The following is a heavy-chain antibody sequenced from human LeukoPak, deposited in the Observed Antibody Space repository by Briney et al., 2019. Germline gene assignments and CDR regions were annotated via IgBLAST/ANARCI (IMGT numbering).Heavy chain of an antibody. CDR3: ARDVAFDY. D-gene: IGHD2-21*01. J-gene: IGHJ4*02. Sequence: GGSLRLSCAASGFTVSSNYMSWVRQAPGKGLEWVSFIYSGGSTYYADSVQGRFTISRDSSKNTLYLQMNSLRAEDTAVYYCARDVAFDYWGQGTLVTVSS. CDR2: IYSGGST. CDR1: GFTVSSNY. V-gene: IGHV3-53*01.